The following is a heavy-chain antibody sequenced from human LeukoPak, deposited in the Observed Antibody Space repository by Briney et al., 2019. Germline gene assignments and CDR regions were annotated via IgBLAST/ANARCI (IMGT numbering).Heavy chain of an antibody. V-gene: IGHV3-30-3*01. Sequence: PGRSLRLSCAASGFTFSSYAMHWVRQAPGKGLEWVAVISYDGSNKYYADSVKGRLTISRDNSKNTLYLQMNSLRAEDTAVYYCARDLQLKTMDVWGQGTTVTVSS. J-gene: IGHJ6*02. CDR3: ARDLQLKTMDV. D-gene: IGHD5-24*01. CDR2: ISYDGSNK. CDR1: GFTFSSYA.